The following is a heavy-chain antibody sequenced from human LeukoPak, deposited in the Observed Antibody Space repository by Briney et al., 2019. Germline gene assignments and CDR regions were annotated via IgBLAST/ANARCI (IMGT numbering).Heavy chain of an antibody. CDR3: ARADDWLLSPLDY. CDR2: VSNDGRNE. D-gene: IGHD3-9*01. CDR1: GFTFSSYG. J-gene: IGHJ4*02. Sequence: PGGSLRPSCATSGFTFSSYGIHWVRQAPGKGMEWVAVVSNDGRNEYYADSVQGRFSISRDNSKNTVYLQMNSLRAEDTAVYYCARADDWLLSPLDYWGQGTLVTVSS. V-gene: IGHV3-33*01.